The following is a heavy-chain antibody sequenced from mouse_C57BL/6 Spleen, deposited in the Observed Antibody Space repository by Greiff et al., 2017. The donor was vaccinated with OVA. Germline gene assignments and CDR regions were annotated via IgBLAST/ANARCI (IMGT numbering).Heavy chain of an antibody. D-gene: IGHD2-1*01. V-gene: IGHV1-55*01. J-gene: IGHJ1*03. CDR3: ARRHGNYWYFDV. CDR1: GYTFTSYW. Sequence: QVQLQQSGAELVKPGASVKMSCKASGYTFTSYWITWVKQRPGQGLEWIGDIYPGSGSTNYNEKFKSKATLTVDTSSSTAYMQLSSLTSEDSAVYYCARRHGNYWYFDVWGTGTTVTVSS. CDR2: IYPGSGST.